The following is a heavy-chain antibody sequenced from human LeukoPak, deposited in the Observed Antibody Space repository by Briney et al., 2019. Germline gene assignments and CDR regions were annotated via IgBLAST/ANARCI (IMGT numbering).Heavy chain of an antibody. V-gene: IGHV6-1*01. CDR1: GDSVSSNSAA. D-gene: IGHD6-19*01. J-gene: IGHJ6*03. CDR3: ARDLRYSSGWSASGMDV. Sequence: SQTLSLTCAISGDSVSSNSAAWSWIRQSPSRGLEWLGRTYYRSKWFNDYAVSVESRITINPDTSKNQFSLQLNSVTPEDTAVYYCARDLRYSSGWSASGMDVWGKGTTVTISS. CDR2: TYYRSKWFN.